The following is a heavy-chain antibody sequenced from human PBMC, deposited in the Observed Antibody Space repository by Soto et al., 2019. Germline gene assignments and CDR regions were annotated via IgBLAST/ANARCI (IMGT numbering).Heavy chain of an antibody. Sequence: GGSLRLSCAASGFTFSSYAMSWVRQAPGKGLEWVSAISGSGGSTYYADSVKGRFTISRDNSKNTLYLQMNSLRAEDTAVYYCAKYVDYDFCSGYPYYYYYGMDVWGQGTPFTVS. CDR1: GFTFSSYA. D-gene: IGHD3-3*01. J-gene: IGHJ6*02. CDR2: ISGSGGST. V-gene: IGHV3-23*01. CDR3: AKYVDYDFCSGYPYYYYYGMDV.